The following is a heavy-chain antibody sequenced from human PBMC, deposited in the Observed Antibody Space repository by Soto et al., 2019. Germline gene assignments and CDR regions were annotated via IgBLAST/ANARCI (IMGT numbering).Heavy chain of an antibody. CDR1: GFAFNDHY. J-gene: IGHJ4*01. CDR3: ATSKAYYYLG. V-gene: IGHV3-72*01. D-gene: IGHD3-10*01. Sequence: EVQLVESGGGLVQPGGSLRLSCAASGFAFNDHYMDWVRQAPGKGLEWVGRTRNKANSYTTEYAASVKARFNISRDDSKNSMYLQMNSLKTEDTAVYYCATSKAYYYLGWGHGTLVTVSS. CDR2: TRNKANSYTT.